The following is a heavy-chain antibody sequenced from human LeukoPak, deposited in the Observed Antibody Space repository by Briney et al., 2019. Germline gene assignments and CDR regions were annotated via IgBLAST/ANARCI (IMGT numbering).Heavy chain of an antibody. D-gene: IGHD6-19*01. V-gene: IGHV1-2*06. CDR3: ARISSGWSYDY. J-gene: IGHJ4*02. Sequence: ASVKVSCKASGYTFTGYCMHWVRQAPGQGLEWMGRINPNSGGTNYAQKFQGRVTMTRDTSISTAYMELSRLRSDDTAVYYCARISSGWSYDYWGQGTLVTVSS. CDR2: INPNSGGT. CDR1: GYTFTGYC.